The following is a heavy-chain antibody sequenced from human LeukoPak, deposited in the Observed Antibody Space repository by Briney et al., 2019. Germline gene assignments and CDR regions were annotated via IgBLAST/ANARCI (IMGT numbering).Heavy chain of an antibody. D-gene: IGHD1-26*01. J-gene: IGHJ6*02. CDR1: GFTFSSYA. Sequence: GGPLRLSCAASGFTFSSYAMSWVRQAPGKGLEWFSAICGSGGRPYYADSVKGRFTISRDNSKNTLYLQMNSLRAEDTAVYYCARDPPTRSSWDYYYYGMDVWGQGTTVTVSS. CDR2: ICGSGGRP. V-gene: IGHV3-23*01. CDR3: ARDPPTRSSWDYYYYGMDV.